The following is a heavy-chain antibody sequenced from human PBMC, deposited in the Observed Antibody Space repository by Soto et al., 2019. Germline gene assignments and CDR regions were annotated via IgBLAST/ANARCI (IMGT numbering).Heavy chain of an antibody. V-gene: IGHV4-34*01. CDR2: INHSGST. J-gene: IGHJ4*02. CDR3: ARGDGRNFDY. CDR1: GGSFSGYY. Sequence: QVQLQQWGAGLLKPSETLSLTCAVYGGSFSGYYWSWIRQPPGKGLEWIGEINHSGSTNYNPSLKSRGTISVDTSKNQLSLKLSSVTAADTAVYYCARGDGRNFDYWGQGTLVTVSS.